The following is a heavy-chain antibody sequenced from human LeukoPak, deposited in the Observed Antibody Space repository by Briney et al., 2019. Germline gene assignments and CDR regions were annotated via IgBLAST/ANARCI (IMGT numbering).Heavy chain of an antibody. V-gene: IGHV4-34*01. J-gene: IGHJ3*02. CDR2: ITHSGST. CDR3: ARVGAIAFDI. Sequence: SETLSLTCTVNGGAFSDYNWNWIRQPPGKGLEWIGQITHSGSTNYNPSLKSRVTVSVDTSKKHLSLKLNSVTAADTAVYYCARVGAIAFDIWGPATMVTVSS. D-gene: IGHD3-10*01. CDR1: GGAFSDYN.